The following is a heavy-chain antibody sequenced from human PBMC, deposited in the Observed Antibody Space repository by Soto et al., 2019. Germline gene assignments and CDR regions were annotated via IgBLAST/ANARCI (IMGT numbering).Heavy chain of an antibody. V-gene: IGHV1-18*01. CDR1: GYPFTSYG. CDR2: ISAYNGKT. J-gene: IGHJ6*02. CDR3: ARGGDVNDYHVMDV. Sequence: QVQLVQSGGEVKKPGASVKLSCTASGYPFTSYGISWVRQSPGQGLAWMGWISAYNGKTNYAQNVQGRVTMTTDTSTRTAYMDLRSLRSDDTAVYYCARGGDVNDYHVMDVWGQGTTVTVSS. D-gene: IGHD5-12*01.